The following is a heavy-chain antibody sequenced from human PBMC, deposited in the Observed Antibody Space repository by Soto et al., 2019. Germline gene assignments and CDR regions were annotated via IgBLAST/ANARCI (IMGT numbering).Heavy chain of an antibody. CDR2: ISHDGSNK. D-gene: IGHD2-15*01. CDR1: GFTFRRYA. J-gene: IGHJ6*02. V-gene: IGHV3-30-3*01. Sequence: GGSLRLSCAASGFTFRRYAIHWVRQAPGKGLECVAVISHDGSNKFYRDYVKGRFTISRDNSKNTLYLQINSLRYEDTAVYYCARGDREDIAVVIGVRPGEYGVDVWGQGTTVTVSS. CDR3: ARGDREDIAVVIGVRPGEYGVDV.